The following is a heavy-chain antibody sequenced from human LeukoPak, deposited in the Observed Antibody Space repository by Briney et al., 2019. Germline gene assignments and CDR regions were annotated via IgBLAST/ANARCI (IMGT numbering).Heavy chain of an antibody. V-gene: IGHV4-4*07. J-gene: IGHJ3*02. CDR2: IYTSGTT. CDR3: ARVETYYYDSSGSSGAFDI. CDR1: GGFISSYC. Sequence: SETLSLTCTVSGGFISSYCWSWIRQPAGKGLEWIGRIYTSGTTNYNPSLKSRVTISVDTSKNQFSLKLSSVTAADTAVYYCARVETYYYDSSGSSGAFDIWGQGTMVTVSS. D-gene: IGHD3-22*01.